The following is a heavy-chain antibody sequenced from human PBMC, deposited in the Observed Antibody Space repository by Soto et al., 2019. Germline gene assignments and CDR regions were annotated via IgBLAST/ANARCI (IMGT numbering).Heavy chain of an antibody. CDR1: GYSFTSYW. CDR3: AVVPDPNGHYGMDV. J-gene: IGHJ6*02. CDR2: IYPGDSDT. V-gene: IGHV5-51*01. D-gene: IGHD2-2*01. Sequence: PGESLKISCKGSGYSFTSYWIGWVRQMPGKGLEWMGIIYPGDSDTRYSPSFQGQVTISRDNSKNTLYLQMNSLRAEDTAVYYCAVVPDPNGHYGMDVWGQGTTVTVSS.